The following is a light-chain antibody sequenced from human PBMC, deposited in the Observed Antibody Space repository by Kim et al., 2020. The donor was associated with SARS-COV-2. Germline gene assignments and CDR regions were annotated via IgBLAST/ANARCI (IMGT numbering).Light chain of an antibody. Sequence: DIQMTQSPSSLSASVGDRVTITCRASQGIRKDLGWYQQKPGKAPKRLIYAASSLQSGVPSRFIGSGSGTEFTLTITSLQPEDFATYYCLQHNTYPLTFGGGTKVDIK. CDR1: QGIRKD. CDR2: AAS. CDR3: LQHNTYPLT. J-gene: IGKJ4*01. V-gene: IGKV1-17*01.